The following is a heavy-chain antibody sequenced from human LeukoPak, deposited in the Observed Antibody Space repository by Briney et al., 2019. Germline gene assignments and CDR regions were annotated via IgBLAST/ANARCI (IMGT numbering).Heavy chain of an antibody. D-gene: IGHD6-13*01. J-gene: IGHJ1*01. Sequence: ASVKVSCKASGYTFTSYYMHWVRQAPGQGLEWMGIINPSGGSTSYAQKFQGRVTMTRDTSTSTVYMELSSLRSEDTAVYYCARAPLAAAGIEYFQHWGQGTLVTVSS. CDR2: INPSGGST. CDR1: GYTFTSYY. V-gene: IGHV1-46*01. CDR3: ARAPLAAAGIEYFQH.